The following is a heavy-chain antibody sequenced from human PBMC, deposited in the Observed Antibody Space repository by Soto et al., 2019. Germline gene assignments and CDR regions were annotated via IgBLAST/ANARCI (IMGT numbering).Heavy chain of an antibody. CDR2: ISYDGSNK. D-gene: IGHD3-3*01. Sequence: VGSLRLSCSSSVFTFISYFIHWFLQAPGKGLEWVAVISYDGSNKYYADSVKGRFTISRDNSKNTLYLQMNSLRAEDTAVYYCEKGEYDFQLDHWGQGTLVTVSS. CDR1: VFTFISYF. CDR3: EKGEYDFQLDH. J-gene: IGHJ5*02. V-gene: IGHV3-30*18.